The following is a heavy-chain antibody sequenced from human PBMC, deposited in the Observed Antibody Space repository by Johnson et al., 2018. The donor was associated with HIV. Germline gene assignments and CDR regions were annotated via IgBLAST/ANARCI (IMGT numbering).Heavy chain of an antibody. Sequence: MLLVESGGGLVQPGRSLRLSCAASGFTFDDYAMHWVRQAPGKGLAWVSGINWNGGSTGYADSVKGRYTISRDNSKNTLYLQMNSLRADDTAVYYCARAYSYGAFDIWGQGTRVTVSS. CDR3: ARAYSYGAFDI. V-gene: IGHV3-20*04. CDR1: GFTFDDYA. J-gene: IGHJ3*02. CDR2: INWNGGST. D-gene: IGHD5-18*01.